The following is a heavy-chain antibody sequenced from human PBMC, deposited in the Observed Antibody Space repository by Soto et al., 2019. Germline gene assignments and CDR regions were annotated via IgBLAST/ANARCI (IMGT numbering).Heavy chain of an antibody. CDR1: GGTFSSYA. J-gene: IGHJ4*02. V-gene: IGHV1-69*01. Sequence: QVQLVQSGAEVKKPGSSVKVSCKASGGTFSSYAISWVRQAPGQGLAWMGGIIPIFGTANYAQKFQGRVTITADESTSTAYMELSSLRSEDTAVYYCAGVVTMVRGVRGASDYWGQGTLVTVSS. D-gene: IGHD3-10*01. CDR2: IIPIFGTA. CDR3: AGVVTMVRGVRGASDY.